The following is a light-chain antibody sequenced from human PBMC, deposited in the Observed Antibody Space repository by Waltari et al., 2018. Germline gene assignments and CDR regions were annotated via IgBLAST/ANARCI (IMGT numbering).Light chain of an antibody. CDR1: QSISSY. CDR2: AAS. V-gene: IGKV1-39*01. Sequence: DIQMTQSPSSLSASVGDRVTSTCRASQSISSYLNWNQQKPGKAPKLLIDAASSLQSGVPSRFSGSGSRTDFSLTVRSLKPEDSATYYYEQGYNTTRPFDKGPKVEIK. J-gene: IGKJ1*01. CDR3: EQGYNTTRP.